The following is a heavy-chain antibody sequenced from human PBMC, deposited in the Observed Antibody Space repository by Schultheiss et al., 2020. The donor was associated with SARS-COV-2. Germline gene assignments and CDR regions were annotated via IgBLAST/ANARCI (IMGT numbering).Heavy chain of an antibody. D-gene: IGHD5-24*01. CDR3: ARDEGDGYNNYGMDV. CDR1: GFTLSSYD. J-gene: IGHJ6*02. Sequence: GGSLRLSCAASGFTLSSYDVNWVRQAPGKGLEWISHISGSGNTIYYADSVKGRFTVSRDNAKNSLHLQMSSLRAEDTAVYYCARDEGDGYNNYGMDVWGQGTTVTVSS. V-gene: IGHV3-48*04. CDR2: ISGSGNTI.